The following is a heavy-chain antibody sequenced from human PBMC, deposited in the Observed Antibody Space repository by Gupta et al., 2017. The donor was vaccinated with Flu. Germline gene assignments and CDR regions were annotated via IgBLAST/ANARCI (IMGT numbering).Heavy chain of an antibody. J-gene: IGHJ4*02. CDR2: YGGNT. Sequence: YGGNTYYNPSPRSRLMMSIDTAKNEFSLEMTSLTAADTAMYYCARRGTYYFDFWGQGALVTVSS. D-gene: IGHD1-7*01. CDR3: ARRGTYYFDF. V-gene: IGHV4-31*02.